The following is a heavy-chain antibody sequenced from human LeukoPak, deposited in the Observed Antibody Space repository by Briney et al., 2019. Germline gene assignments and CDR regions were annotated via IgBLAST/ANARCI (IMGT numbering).Heavy chain of an antibody. Sequence: GGSLRLSCAASGFTFSNDWMSWVRQAPGKGLEWVANIKQDGSEKYYVDSVKGRFTITRDNAKNSLYLQMNSLRAEDTAVYYCARRRDGGFDYWGQGTLVTVSS. CDR1: GFTFSNDW. D-gene: IGHD5-24*01. CDR3: ARRRDGGFDY. CDR2: IKQDGSEK. J-gene: IGHJ4*02. V-gene: IGHV3-7*01.